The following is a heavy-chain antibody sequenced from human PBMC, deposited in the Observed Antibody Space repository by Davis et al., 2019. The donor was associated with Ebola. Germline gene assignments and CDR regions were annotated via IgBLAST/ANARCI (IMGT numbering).Heavy chain of an antibody. Sequence: SETLSLTCSVSGGSMSSGTYYWGWVRQPPGKGLEWIGSIYYGGRTYYRSSLEGRVTILLDTSKNQFSLKLRSVTAADTAVYFCARLSGLFSSSSGALYFDLWGRGTLVTVSS. CDR1: GGSMSSGTYY. V-gene: IGHV4-39*07. D-gene: IGHD6-6*01. CDR3: ARLSGLFSSSSGALYFDL. J-gene: IGHJ2*01. CDR2: IYYGGRT.